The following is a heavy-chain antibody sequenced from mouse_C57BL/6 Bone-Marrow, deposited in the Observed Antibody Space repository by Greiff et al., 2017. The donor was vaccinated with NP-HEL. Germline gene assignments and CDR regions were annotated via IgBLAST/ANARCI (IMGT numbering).Heavy chain of an antibody. V-gene: IGHV1-54*01. CDR3: ARNYDYDRGWYFDV. J-gene: IGHJ1*03. Sequence: VQLQQSGAELVRPGTSVKVSCKASGYAFTNYLIEWVKQRPGQGLEWIGVINPGSGGTNYNEKFKGKATLTADKSSSTAYMQLSSLTSEDSAVYFCARNYDYDRGWYFDVWGTGTTVTVSS. CDR2: INPGSGGT. CDR1: GYAFTNYL. D-gene: IGHD2-4*01.